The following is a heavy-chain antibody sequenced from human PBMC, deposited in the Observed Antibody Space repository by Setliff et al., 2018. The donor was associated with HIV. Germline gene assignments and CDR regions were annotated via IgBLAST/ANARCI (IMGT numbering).Heavy chain of an antibody. CDR2: IFTSGDT. CDR3: ASAPLYFYDGGGYLKY. D-gene: IGHD3-22*01. CDR1: GVSISNYY. Sequence: PSETLSLTCTVSGVSISNYYWNWIRQPPGKGLEWIGYIFTSGDTNYNPSLRSRVTLSVDTSKNQVSLKLGSVTAADTAVYFCASAPLYFYDGGGYLKYWGQGSQVTVSS. V-gene: IGHV4-4*09. J-gene: IGHJ4*02.